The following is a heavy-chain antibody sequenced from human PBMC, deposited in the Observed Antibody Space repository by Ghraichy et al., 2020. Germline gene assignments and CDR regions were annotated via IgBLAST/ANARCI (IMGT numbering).Heavy chain of an antibody. D-gene: IGHD6-13*01. CDR1: GFTFSSYA. J-gene: IGHJ4*02. V-gene: IGHV3-23*01. Sequence: GGSLRLSCTASGFTFSSYAMSWVRQAPGKGLEWVSAISASDGSTYYTDSVKGRFTISRDNSRNTLYLQMNGLRAEDTAIYHCAKFWVQGRSWYFFDYWGQGTLVTVSS. CDR3: AKFWVQGRSWYFFDY. CDR2: ISASDGST.